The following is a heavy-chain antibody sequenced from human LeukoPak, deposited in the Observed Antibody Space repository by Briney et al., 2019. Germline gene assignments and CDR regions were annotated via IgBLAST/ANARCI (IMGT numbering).Heavy chain of an antibody. Sequence: SETLSLTCTVSGGSISSYYWSWIRQPPGKGLEWIGYIYYRGSTNYNPSLKSRVTISVDTSKNQFSLKLSSVTAADTAVYYCARTRAYFDYWGQGTLVTVSS. V-gene: IGHV4-59*01. CDR1: GGSISSYY. CDR3: ARTRAYFDY. J-gene: IGHJ4*02. CDR2: IYYRGST.